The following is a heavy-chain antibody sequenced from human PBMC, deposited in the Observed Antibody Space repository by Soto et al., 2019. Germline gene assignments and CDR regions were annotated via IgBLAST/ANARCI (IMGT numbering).Heavy chain of an antibody. CDR1: GFTFSSYA. J-gene: IGHJ1*01. V-gene: IGHV3-23*01. Sequence: TGGSLRLSCAASGFTFSSYAMSWVRQAPGKGLEWVSAISGSGGSTYYADSVKGRFTISRDNSKNTLYLQMNSLRAEDTAVYYCAKAYCSGGSCYLYFQHWGQGTLVTVSS. CDR2: ISGSGGST. D-gene: IGHD2-15*01. CDR3: AKAYCSGGSCYLYFQH.